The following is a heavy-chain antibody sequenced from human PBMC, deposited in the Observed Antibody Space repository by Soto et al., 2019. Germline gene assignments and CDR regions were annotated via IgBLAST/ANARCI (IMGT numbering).Heavy chain of an antibody. J-gene: IGHJ4*02. Sequence: SETLSLTCAVSGGSISTSNLWTWVRQPPGKGLEWIGEIYHSGSTNYNPNHKSRITKTVDKSKNLFSLKLNSVTAADTAVYYCARSPRSIAAGGIDYWGQGFLVTVS. D-gene: IGHD6-13*01. CDR3: ARSPRSIAAGGIDY. V-gene: IGHV4-4*02. CDR1: GGSISTSNL. CDR2: IYHSGST.